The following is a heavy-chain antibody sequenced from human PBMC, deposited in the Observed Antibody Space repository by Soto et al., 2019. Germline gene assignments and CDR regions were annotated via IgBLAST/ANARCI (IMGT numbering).Heavy chain of an antibody. CDR2: INHTGGT. D-gene: IGHD2-2*02. V-gene: IGHV4-34*01. J-gene: IGHJ4*02. CDR1: GGSFSGYF. Sequence: PSETLSLTCAAYGGSFSGYFWSWIRQPPGKGLEWIGEINHTGGTSFNPSLKSRVTISIDTSKKQFSLTLSSVTASDTAVYYCARSFGLYSFGYWGQGTVVTVSS. CDR3: ARSFGLYSFGY.